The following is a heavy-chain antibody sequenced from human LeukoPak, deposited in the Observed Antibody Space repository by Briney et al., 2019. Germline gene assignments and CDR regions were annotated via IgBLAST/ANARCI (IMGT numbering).Heavy chain of an antibody. Sequence: SETLSLTCTVSGGSVSSGSYYWSWIRQPPGKGLEWIGYIYYSGSTNYNPSLQSRVTISEDKSSNQFSLELKSVTAADTAIYYCAGPPFNSGGYTFDVWGQGTRVSVSS. CDR3: AGPPFNSGGYTFDV. CDR2: IYYSGST. J-gene: IGHJ3*01. CDR1: GGSVSSGSYY. D-gene: IGHD5-12*01. V-gene: IGHV4-61*01.